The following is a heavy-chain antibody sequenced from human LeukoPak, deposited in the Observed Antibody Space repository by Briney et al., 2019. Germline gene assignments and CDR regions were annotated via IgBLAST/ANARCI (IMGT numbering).Heavy chain of an antibody. CDR3: ARAVGADLYYCDN. V-gene: IGHV1-46*01. J-gene: IGHJ4*02. CDR1: GYTLTSYN. D-gene: IGHD1-26*01. Sequence: ASVKVSCKASGYTLTSYNMHWVRQAPGQGLEWMGIINPSGGSTSYAQKFQGRVTMTRDTSTRTVYMELSSLTSEDTAVYYCARAVGADLYYCDNWGQGTLVTVSS. CDR2: INPSGGST.